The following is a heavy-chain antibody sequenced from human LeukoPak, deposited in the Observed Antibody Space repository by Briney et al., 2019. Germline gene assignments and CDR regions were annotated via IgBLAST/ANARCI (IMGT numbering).Heavy chain of an antibody. Sequence: GGSLRLSCAASGFTFSNYAMSWVRQAPGKGLEGVSGICGTGQFTYYAHSVKGRFTVSRDNYKSTLYLQMNTLKAEDTAIYYCAKDILYSSSTDRRGCDYWGRGTLVTVSS. CDR2: ICGTGQFT. CDR1: GFTFSNYA. D-gene: IGHD6-6*01. J-gene: IGHJ4*02. V-gene: IGHV3-23*01. CDR3: AKDILYSSSTDRRGCDY.